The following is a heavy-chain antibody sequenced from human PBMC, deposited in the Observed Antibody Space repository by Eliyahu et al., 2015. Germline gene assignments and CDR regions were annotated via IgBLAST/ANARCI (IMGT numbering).Heavy chain of an antibody. V-gene: IGHV1-69*01. J-gene: IGHJ6*02. CDR3: ALRRTPDWLPDYYYYGMDV. CDR2: IIPIFGTA. D-gene: IGHD3-9*01. Sequence: QVQLVQSGAEVKKPGSSVKVSCKASGXTFSSYAXXWVRQAPGQGLEWMGGIIPIFGTANYAQKFQGRVTITADESTSTAYMELSSLRSEDTAVYYCALRRTPDWLPDYYYYGMDVWGQGTTVTVSS. CDR1: GXTFSSYA.